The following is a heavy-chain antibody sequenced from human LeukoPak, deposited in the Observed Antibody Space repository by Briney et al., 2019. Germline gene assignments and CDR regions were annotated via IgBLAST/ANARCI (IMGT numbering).Heavy chain of an antibody. J-gene: IGHJ4*02. D-gene: IGHD3-16*02. CDR2: ISGSGGST. CDR3: AITKAYDYVWGSYRPFDY. V-gene: IGHV3-23*01. Sequence: GGSLRLSCAASGFTFSTYAMSWVRQAPGKGLEWVSAISGSGGSTYYADSVKGRFTISRDNSKNTLYLQMNSLRAEDTAVYYCAITKAYDYVWGSYRPFDYWGQGTLVTVSS. CDR1: GFTFSTYA.